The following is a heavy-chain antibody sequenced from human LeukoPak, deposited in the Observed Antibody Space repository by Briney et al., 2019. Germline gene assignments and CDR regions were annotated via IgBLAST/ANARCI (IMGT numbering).Heavy chain of an antibody. V-gene: IGHV3-66*01. CDR2: IYSGRST. CDR3: ARRGGYSYDFDY. J-gene: IGHJ4*02. CDR1: GFTVSSND. D-gene: IGHD5-18*01. Sequence: GGSLRLSCAASGFTVSSNDMSWVRQAPGKGLEWVSLIYSGRSTYYADSVKGRFIISRDNSKNTLYLQMNSLRAEDTAVYYCARRGGYSYDFDYWGQGTLVTVSS.